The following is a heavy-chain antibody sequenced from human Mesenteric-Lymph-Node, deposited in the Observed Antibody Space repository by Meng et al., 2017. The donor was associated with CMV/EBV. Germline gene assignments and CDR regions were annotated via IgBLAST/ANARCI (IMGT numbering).Heavy chain of an antibody. V-gene: IGHV3-21*01. CDR2: ITSSGHI. CDR1: FTFGTSV. D-gene: IGHD3-10*01. J-gene: IGHJ1*01. CDR3: ARDRGPDSSGSGSLQH. Sequence: FTFGTSVMSWVRQAPGKGLQWVSSITSSGHIYSADSLKGRFTISRHNAANSLYLQMNSLRVDDTAIYYCARDRGPDSSGSGSLQHWGRGTLVTVSS.